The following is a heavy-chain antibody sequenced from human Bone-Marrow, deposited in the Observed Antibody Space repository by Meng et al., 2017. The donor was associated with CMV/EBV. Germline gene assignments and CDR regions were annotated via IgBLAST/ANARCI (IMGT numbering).Heavy chain of an antibody. D-gene: IGHD6-19*01. CDR2: INHSGST. V-gene: IGHV4-34*01. CDR1: GGSFSGYY. CDR3: ARGLRAVAGLYFDY. J-gene: IGHJ4*02. Sequence: CAFYGGSFSGYYWSWIRQPPGKGLEWIGEINHSGSTNYNPSLKSRVTISVDTSKNQFSLKLSSVTAADTAVYYCARGLRAVAGLYFDYWGQGTLVTVSS.